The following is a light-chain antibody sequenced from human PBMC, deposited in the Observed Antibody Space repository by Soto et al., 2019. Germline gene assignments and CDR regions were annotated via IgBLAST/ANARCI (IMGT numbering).Light chain of an antibody. J-gene: IGKJ4*01. V-gene: IGKV1-9*01. CDR2: AAS. CDR3: QQLNSYPL. CDR1: QGISSY. Sequence: DIQLTQSPSFLSASVGDRVTITCRASQGISSYLAWYQQKPGKAPKLLIYAASTLQSGVPSRFSGSGSGTKFTLTISSLQPEDFATYSCQQLNSYPLFGGGTKV.